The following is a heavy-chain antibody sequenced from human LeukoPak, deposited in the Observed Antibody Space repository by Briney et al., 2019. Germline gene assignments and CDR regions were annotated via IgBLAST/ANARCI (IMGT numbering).Heavy chain of an antibody. J-gene: IGHJ4*02. Sequence: PSETLSLTCTVSGGSISSGSYYWGWIRQPPGKGLEWIGSIYYSGSTYYNPSLKSRVTISVDTSKNQFSLKLSSVTAADTAVYYCARGGPTNYFDYWGQGTLVTVSS. V-gene: IGHV4-39*07. CDR2: IYYSGST. D-gene: IGHD5-12*01. CDR1: GGSISSGSYY. CDR3: ARGGPTNYFDY.